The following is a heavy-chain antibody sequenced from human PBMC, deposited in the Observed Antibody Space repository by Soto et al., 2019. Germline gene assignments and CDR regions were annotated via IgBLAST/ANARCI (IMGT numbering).Heavy chain of an antibody. J-gene: IGHJ5*02. D-gene: IGHD6-19*01. CDR3: KKNALQGAVDGTNWFDP. Sequence: EVQLLESGGGLVEPGGSLRLSCAASGFTFSNYAMNWVRQAPGKGLEWVSAFRGSGGSTYYADSVKGRFTISRDNSKNTLYVQMNSLSAEDTAVYYCKKNALQGAVDGTNWFDPWGQGSLVTVSS. CDR1: GFTFSNYA. V-gene: IGHV3-23*01. CDR2: FRGSGGST.